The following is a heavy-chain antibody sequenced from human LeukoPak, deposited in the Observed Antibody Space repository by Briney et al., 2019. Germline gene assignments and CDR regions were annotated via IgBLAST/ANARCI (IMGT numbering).Heavy chain of an antibody. Sequence: GGSLRLSCAVSGFTFSGYGMHWVRQAPGKGLEWVAVTSYDGSNKYYRDSVRGRFTISRDNSKNTLYLQMNSLRAEDTALYYCAKAAAAPGFAVWGQGTLVTVSS. CDR1: GFTFSGYG. D-gene: IGHD6-13*01. CDR2: TSYDGSNK. CDR3: AKAAAAPGFAV. V-gene: IGHV3-33*03. J-gene: IGHJ4*02.